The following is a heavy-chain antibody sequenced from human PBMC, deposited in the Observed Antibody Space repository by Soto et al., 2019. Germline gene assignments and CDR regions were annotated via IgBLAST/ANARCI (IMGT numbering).Heavy chain of an antibody. J-gene: IGHJ4*02. CDR1: GGSFSGYY. V-gene: IGHV4-34*01. D-gene: IGHD3-9*01. CDR2: VSHSGST. Sequence: SETLSLTCAVYGGSFSGYYLSWIRQPPGKGLEWIGEVSHSGSTKYNPSLKTRVTISVDTSKNQFSLKLSSVTAADTAVYYCARGDVLTGYQYWGQGALVTVSS. CDR3: ARGDVLTGYQY.